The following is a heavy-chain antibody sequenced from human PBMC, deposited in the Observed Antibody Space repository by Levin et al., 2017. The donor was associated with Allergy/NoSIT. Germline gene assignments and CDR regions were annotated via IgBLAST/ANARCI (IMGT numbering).Heavy chain of an antibody. CDR1: GDSVSSNSAA. V-gene: IGHV6-1*01. J-gene: IGHJ4*02. CDR3: ARDLLIASRLRSNYFDY. Sequence: SETLSLTCAISGDSVSSNSAAWNWIRQSPSRGLEWLGRTYYRSKWYNDYAVSVKSRIIINPDTSKNQFSLHLNSVTPEDTAVYYFARDLLIASRLRSNYFDYWGQGILVTVSS. CDR2: TYYRSKWYN. D-gene: IGHD6-6*01.